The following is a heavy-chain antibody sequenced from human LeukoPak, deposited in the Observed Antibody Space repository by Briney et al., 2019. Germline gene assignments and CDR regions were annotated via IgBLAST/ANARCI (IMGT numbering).Heavy chain of an antibody. Sequence: PGGSLRLSCAASGFTFSSYAMSWVRQAPGKGLEWVSAISGSGGSTYYADSVKGRFTISRDNSKNTLYLQMNSLRAEDTAVYYCATYYDFWSAVRYYYYYYMDVWGKGTTVTVSS. CDR2: ISGSGGST. J-gene: IGHJ6*03. D-gene: IGHD3-3*01. CDR3: ATYYDFWSAVRYYYYYYMDV. V-gene: IGHV3-23*01. CDR1: GFTFSSYA.